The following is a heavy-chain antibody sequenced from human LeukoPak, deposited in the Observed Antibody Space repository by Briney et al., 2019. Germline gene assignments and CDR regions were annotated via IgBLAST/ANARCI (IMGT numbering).Heavy chain of an antibody. Sequence: GGSLRLSCAASGFTFDDYAMHWVRQAPGKGLEWVSGISWNSGSIGYADSVKGRFTISRDNAKNSLYLQMNSLRAEDMALYYCAKDPYDILTGVDYWGQGILVTVSS. J-gene: IGHJ4*02. CDR1: GFTFDDYA. D-gene: IGHD3-9*01. CDR2: ISWNSGSI. V-gene: IGHV3-9*03. CDR3: AKDPYDILTGVDY.